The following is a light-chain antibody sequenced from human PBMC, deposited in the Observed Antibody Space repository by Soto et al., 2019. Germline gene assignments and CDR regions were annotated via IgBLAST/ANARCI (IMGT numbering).Light chain of an antibody. CDR1: QTISSW. Sequence: DIQMTQSPSTLSRSAGDRVTITCRASQTISSWLAWYQQKPGKAPKLLIYSASTLNSGIPSRFSGSGSGTEFTLTISSLQPEDFATYYCQHYNSYPWAFGQGTKVDIK. J-gene: IGKJ1*01. CDR3: QHYNSYPWA. V-gene: IGKV1-5*03. CDR2: SAS.